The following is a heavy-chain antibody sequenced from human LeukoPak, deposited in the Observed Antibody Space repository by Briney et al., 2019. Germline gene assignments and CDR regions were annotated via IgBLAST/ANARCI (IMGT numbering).Heavy chain of an antibody. Sequence: PSETLSLTCAVDSNSFSNYYWSWIRQPPGKGLEWIGEINRNGSTHYNPSLKSRVTISIDTSKNQFSLRLNSVTAADTAVYYCVRDSLYSGGYNYPRLLYYWGQGALVTVSP. CDR3: VRDSLYSGGYNYPRLLYY. J-gene: IGHJ4*02. CDR2: INRNGST. CDR1: SNSFSNYY. V-gene: IGHV4-34*01. D-gene: IGHD3-22*01.